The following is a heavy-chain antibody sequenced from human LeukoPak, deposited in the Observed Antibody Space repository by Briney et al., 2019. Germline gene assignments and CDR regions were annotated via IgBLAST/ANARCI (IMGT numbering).Heavy chain of an antibody. CDR3: AKDLPRYCSGGSCYSGFDY. CDR2: INPSGGST. CDR1: GYTFTSYY. Sequence: ASVKVSCKASGYTFTSYYMHWVRQAPGQGLEWMGIINPSGGSTSYAQKFQSRVTMTRDMSTSTVYMELSSLRAEDTALYYCAKDLPRYCSGGSCYSGFDYWGQGTLVTVSS. J-gene: IGHJ4*02. V-gene: IGHV1-46*01. D-gene: IGHD2-15*01.